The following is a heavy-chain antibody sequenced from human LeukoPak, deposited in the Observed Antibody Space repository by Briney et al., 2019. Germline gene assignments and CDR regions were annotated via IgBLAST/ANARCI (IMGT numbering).Heavy chain of an antibody. J-gene: IGHJ6*03. V-gene: IGHV4-59*01. CDR1: GGSISSYY. CDR2: IYYSGST. Sequence: PSETLSLTCTVSGGSISSYYWSWIRQPPGKGLEWIGYIYYSGSTNYNPSLKSRVTISVDTSKNQFSLKLSSVTAADTAVYYCARVRIAAAGTNYYYYYMDVWGKGTTVTISS. D-gene: IGHD6-13*01. CDR3: ARVRIAAAGTNYYYYYMDV.